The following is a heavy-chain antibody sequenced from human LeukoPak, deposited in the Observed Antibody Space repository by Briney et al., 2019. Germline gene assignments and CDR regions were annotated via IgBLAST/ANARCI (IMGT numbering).Heavy chain of an antibody. Sequence: GGSLRLSCAASGFTFSAFAMTWVRQAPGKGLEWVSTITDDGYNTYSADSVKGRITFSRDNSKNTLSLQLRSLRAEDTAVYYCARFGGPRGYGYFSDYWGQGTLVTVSS. J-gene: IGHJ4*02. CDR2: ITDDGYNT. CDR3: ARFGGPRGYGYFSDY. D-gene: IGHD5-18*01. V-gene: IGHV3-23*01. CDR1: GFTFSAFA.